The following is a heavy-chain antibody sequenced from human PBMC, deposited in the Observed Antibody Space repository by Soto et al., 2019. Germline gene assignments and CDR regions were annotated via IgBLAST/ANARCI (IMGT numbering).Heavy chain of an antibody. J-gene: IGHJ4*02. V-gene: IGHV4-61*01. CDR1: GGSVSSDSYY. D-gene: IGHD4-17*01. Sequence: QVQLQESGPGLVKPSETLSLTCTVSGGSVSSDSYYWSWIRQPPGKGLEWIGYIYYSGSTNYNPSLKSRVTISVATSKNQFSLKLSSVTAADTAVYYCARQIRWPGGLFDYWGQGTLVTVSS. CDR3: ARQIRWPGGLFDY. CDR2: IYYSGST.